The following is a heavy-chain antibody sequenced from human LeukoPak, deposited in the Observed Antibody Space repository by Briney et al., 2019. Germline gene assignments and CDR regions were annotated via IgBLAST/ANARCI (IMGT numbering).Heavy chain of an antibody. Sequence: SETLSLTCTVSGGSFSSSSYSWAWIRQSPGKGLERIGTIYYSGSTYYNPSLKSRVTISVDTSKNQFSLNLSSVTAADTAVFHCARRGFSGHGSIYAMDVWGQGTTVTVSS. CDR1: GGSFSSSSYS. J-gene: IGHJ6*02. CDR3: ARRGFSGHGSIYAMDV. D-gene: IGHD5-12*01. V-gene: IGHV4-39*01. CDR2: IYYSGST.